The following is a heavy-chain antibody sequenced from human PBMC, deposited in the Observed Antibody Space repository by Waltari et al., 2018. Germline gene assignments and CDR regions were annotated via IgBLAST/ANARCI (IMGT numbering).Heavy chain of an antibody. CDR2: MSYSGAT. D-gene: IGHD1-1*01. V-gene: IGHV4-39*01. Sequence: QLQLQESGPGLVKPSETLSLTCSVSGVSITSNRHYWGWIRQPPGQGLEWIGTMSYSGATYSSPSLQSRVTISRDTSKNLLSLKLGSVTAADTAVYYCATYIRASVGTAAFDVWGLGTMVTVSS. CDR3: ATYIRASVGTAAFDV. J-gene: IGHJ3*01. CDR1: GVSITSNRHY.